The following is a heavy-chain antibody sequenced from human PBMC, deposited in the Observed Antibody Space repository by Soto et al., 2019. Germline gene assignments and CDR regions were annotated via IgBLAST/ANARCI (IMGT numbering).Heavy chain of an antibody. D-gene: IGHD4-4*01. CDR3: AKGDYNNFLDY. CDR2: ISDSGGRT. J-gene: IGHJ4*02. Sequence: EVQLLESGGGLVQPGGSLRLSCAASGFTFSNTDMSWVRQAPGKGLEWVSAISDSGGRTFYADSVKGRFSISRDNSKNTLYLQMNSVRGDDTAVYYCAKGDYNNFLDYWGQGTLVTVSS. CDR1: GFTFSNTD. V-gene: IGHV3-23*01.